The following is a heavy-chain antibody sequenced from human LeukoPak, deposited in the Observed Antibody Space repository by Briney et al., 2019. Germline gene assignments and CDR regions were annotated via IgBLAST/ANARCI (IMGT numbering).Heavy chain of an antibody. CDR3: AVSHDSSGYSLDY. Sequence: HTGGSLRLFCAASGFTFSSYAMHWVRQAPGKGLEWVAVISYDGSNKYYADSVKGRFTISRDNSKNTLYLQMNSLRAEDTAVYYCAVSHDSSGYSLDYWGQGTLVTVSS. CDR2: ISYDGSNK. CDR1: GFTFSSYA. J-gene: IGHJ4*02. V-gene: IGHV3-30-3*01. D-gene: IGHD3-22*01.